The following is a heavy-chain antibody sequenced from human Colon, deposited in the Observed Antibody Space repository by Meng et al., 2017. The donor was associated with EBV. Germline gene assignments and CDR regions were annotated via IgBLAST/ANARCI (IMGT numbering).Heavy chain of an antibody. CDR1: GDSVATGCYY. J-gene: IGHJ5*02. CDR2: IYYIGGT. Sequence: QVQLPESGPGLVKPSETLSLTCTVSGDSVATGCYYWSCIPPPPGKGLEWIAYIYYIGGTNYNPSLKIRLTISLDTSKNQFSLSLRSVTAADTAVYYCARVSGRSFDPWGQGTLVTVSS. CDR3: ARVSGRSFDP. D-gene: IGHD3-10*01. V-gene: IGHV4-61*01.